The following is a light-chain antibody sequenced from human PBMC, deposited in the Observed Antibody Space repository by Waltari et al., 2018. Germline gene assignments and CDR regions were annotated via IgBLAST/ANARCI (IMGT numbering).Light chain of an antibody. J-gene: IGKJ2*01. CDR3: QQYGSSPYT. Sequence: EIVLTQSPDPLSLSPGERATLSCRASQSVSSSYLAWYQQKPGQAPRLLIYGASSRATGIPDRFSGSGSGTDFTLTISRLEPEDFAVYYCQQYGSSPYTFGQGTKLEIK. V-gene: IGKV3-20*01. CDR2: GAS. CDR1: QSVSSSY.